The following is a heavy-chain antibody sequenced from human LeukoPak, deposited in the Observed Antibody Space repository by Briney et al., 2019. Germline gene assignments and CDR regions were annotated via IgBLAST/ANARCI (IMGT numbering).Heavy chain of an antibody. D-gene: IGHD6-19*01. CDR3: ARALRHIAVAAPIDY. CDR2: INPSGGST. J-gene: IGHJ4*02. CDR1: GYTFTSYY. Sequence: ASVKVSCKASGYTFTSYYMHWVRQAPGQGLEWMGIINPSGGSTSYAQKLQGRVTMTTDTSTSTAYMELRSLRSDDTAVYYCARALRHIAVAAPIDYWGQGTLVTVSS. V-gene: IGHV1-46*01.